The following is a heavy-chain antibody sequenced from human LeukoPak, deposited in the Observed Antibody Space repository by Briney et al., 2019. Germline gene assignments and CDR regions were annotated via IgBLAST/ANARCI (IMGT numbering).Heavy chain of an antibody. D-gene: IGHD3-16*02. V-gene: IGHV4-59*01. CDR3: ARYRYGLAY. CDR2: AFYSGSS. Sequence: SETLSLTCTVSGVSIKNDNWSWIRQPPGKGLEWIGCAFYSGSSSYNPSLKSRVTISVDTSKNQFSLKLNSVTAADTAVYHCARYRYGLAYWGQGTLVTVSS. J-gene: IGHJ4*02. CDR1: GVSIKNDN.